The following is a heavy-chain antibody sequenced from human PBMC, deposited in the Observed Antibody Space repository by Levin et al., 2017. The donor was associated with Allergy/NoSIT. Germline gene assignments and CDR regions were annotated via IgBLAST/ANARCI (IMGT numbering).Heavy chain of an antibody. CDR1: GFTFSSYW. V-gene: IGHV3-7*01. D-gene: IGHD3-10*01. J-gene: IGHJ5*02. CDR2: IKQDGSEK. CDR3: ARDAQTYYYGSGSWGNWFDP. Sequence: GGSLRLSCAASGFTFSSYWMSWVRQAPGKGLEWVANIKQDGSEKYYVDSVKGRFTISRDNAKNSLYLQMNSLRAEDTAVYYCARDAQTYYYGSGSWGNWFDPWGQGTLVTVSS.